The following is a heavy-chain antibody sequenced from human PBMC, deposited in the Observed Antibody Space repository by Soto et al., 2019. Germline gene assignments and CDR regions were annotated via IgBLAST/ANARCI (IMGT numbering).Heavy chain of an antibody. CDR3: TTDSPVAGGGPL. J-gene: IGHJ4*02. V-gene: IGHV3-15*07. D-gene: IGHD6-19*01. CDR2: IKSKAAGGTT. Sequence: SVSEAWMNWVRQAPGKGLEWVGRIKSKAAGGTTDYVAPVKGRFTILRDDSTNTLFLQMNSLKTEDTAVYYCTTDSPVAGGGPLWGQGTLVTVSS. CDR1: SVSEAW.